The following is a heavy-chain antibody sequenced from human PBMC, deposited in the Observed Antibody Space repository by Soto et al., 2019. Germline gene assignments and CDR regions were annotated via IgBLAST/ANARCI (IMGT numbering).Heavy chain of an antibody. Sequence: GGSLRLSCAASGFTFSSYAMHWVRQAPGKGLEWVAVISYDGSNKYYADSVKGRFTISRDNSKNTLYLQMNSLRAEDTAVYYCARERVLSEVPAARPFYYYYGMDVWGQGTTVTVYS. CDR1: GFTFSSYA. CDR3: ARERVLSEVPAARPFYYYYGMDV. V-gene: IGHV3-30-3*01. CDR2: ISYDGSNK. J-gene: IGHJ6*02. D-gene: IGHD2-2*01.